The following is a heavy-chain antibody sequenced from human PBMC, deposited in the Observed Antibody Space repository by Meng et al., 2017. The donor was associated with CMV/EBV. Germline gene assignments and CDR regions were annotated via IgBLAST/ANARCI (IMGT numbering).Heavy chain of an antibody. J-gene: IGHJ4*01. CDR2: IYPSDSDA. CDR1: GYNFSSYW. Sequence: GESLKISCQASGYNFSSYWIGWVRQMPGKGLEWMGIIYPSDSDARYSPSFQGQVTISVDKSINTAYLQWGSLKASDTAIYYCARHMGYGDSRGFYGRGDHWGQGTPVTVSS. CDR3: ARHMGYGDSRGFYGRGDH. V-gene: IGHV5-51*01. D-gene: IGHD3-22*01.